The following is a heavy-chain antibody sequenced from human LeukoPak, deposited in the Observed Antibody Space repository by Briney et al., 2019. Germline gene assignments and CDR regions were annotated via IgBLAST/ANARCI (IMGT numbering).Heavy chain of an antibody. CDR2: INQDGSKT. CDR3: FGSGDLG. V-gene: IGHV3-7*01. D-gene: IGHD6-25*01. J-gene: IGHJ4*02. Sequence: PGGSLRLSCAASGFTFSSHWMNWVRQAPGRWLEWVANINQDGSKTHYVDSVKGRFTISRDNAKNSLHLQMNSLRGEDTAVYYCFGSGDLGWGQGTRVTVSS. CDR1: GFTFSSHW.